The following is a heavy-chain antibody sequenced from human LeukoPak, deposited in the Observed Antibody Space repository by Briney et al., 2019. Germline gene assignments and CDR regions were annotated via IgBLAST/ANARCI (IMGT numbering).Heavy chain of an antibody. CDR1: GYTFTAYG. Sequence: ASVKVSCKASGYTFTAYGISWVRQAPGQGLEWMGWVSPYNGYTNYAQNLQGRVTMTTDTSTTTAFMEMRSLTSDDTAVYYCARSSGLSFEEYWGQGTLVTVSA. D-gene: IGHD3-10*01. CDR2: VSPYNGYT. CDR3: ARSSGLSFEEY. V-gene: IGHV1-18*01. J-gene: IGHJ4*02.